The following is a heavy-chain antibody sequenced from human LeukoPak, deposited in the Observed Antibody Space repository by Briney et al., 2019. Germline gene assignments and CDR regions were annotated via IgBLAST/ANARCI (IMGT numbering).Heavy chain of an antibody. J-gene: IGHJ4*02. Sequence: GGSLRLSCAASGFSFEDYAIHWVRQAPGKGLEWVSSISWNSNKLDYADSVKGRFTISRDNAKNSLYLQMNSLRAEDTALYYCAKDLRFLWGQGTLVTVSS. CDR3: AKDLRFL. V-gene: IGHV3-9*01. CDR1: GFSFEDYA. D-gene: IGHD2/OR15-2a*01. CDR2: ISWNSNKL.